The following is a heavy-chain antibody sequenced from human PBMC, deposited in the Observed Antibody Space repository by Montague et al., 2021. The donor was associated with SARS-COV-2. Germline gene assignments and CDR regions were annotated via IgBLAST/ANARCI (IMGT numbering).Heavy chain of an antibody. CDR3: ARHVGITMVRGVIISDYYYGMDV. CDR1: GYSFTSYW. V-gene: IGHV5-51*01. CDR2: IYPGDSDI. Sequence: QSGAEAKKPGESLKISCKGSGYSFTSYWIGWVRQMPGKALEWMGIIYPGDSDIRYSPSFQGQVTISADKSISTAYLQWSSLKVSDTAMYYCARHVGITMVRGVIISDYYYGMDVWGQGTTVTVSS. J-gene: IGHJ6*02. D-gene: IGHD3-10*01.